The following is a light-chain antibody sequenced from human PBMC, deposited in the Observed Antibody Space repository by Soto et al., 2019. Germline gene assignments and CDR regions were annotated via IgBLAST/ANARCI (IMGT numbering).Light chain of an antibody. V-gene: IGLV2-11*01. CDR2: DVT. J-gene: IGLJ3*02. CDR1: SSDVGTFDF. CDR3: CLYTASYSV. Sequence: QSALTQPRSVSGSPGQSVAISCTRTSSDVGTFDFVSWYQQHPGKAPKLMLYDVTKRPSGVPDRFSGSKSGETASLTISGLQAEDEADYYCCLYTASYSVFGGGTKLTVL.